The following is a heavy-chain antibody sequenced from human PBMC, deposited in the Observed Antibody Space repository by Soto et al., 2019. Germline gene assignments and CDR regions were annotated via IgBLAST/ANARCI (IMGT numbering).Heavy chain of an antibody. Sequence: PSETLSLTCTVSGGSVSSGSYYWIWIRQPPGKGLEWIGYIYYSGSTNYNPSLKSRVTISVDTSKNQFSLKLNSVTAADTAVYYCARESVWFGESFDYWGQGTLVTVSS. D-gene: IGHD3-10*01. CDR1: GGSVSSGSYY. J-gene: IGHJ4*02. CDR2: IYYSGST. V-gene: IGHV4-61*01. CDR3: ARESVWFGESFDY.